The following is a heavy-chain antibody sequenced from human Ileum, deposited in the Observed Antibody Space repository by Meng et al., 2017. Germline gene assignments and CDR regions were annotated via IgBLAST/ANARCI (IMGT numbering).Heavy chain of an antibody. J-gene: IGHJ4*02. CDR3: ARADCSGDSCYIGPIDY. D-gene: IGHD2-15*01. CDR1: GYTFTGYY. CDR2: INPNSGGT. Sequence: ASVKVSCKASGYTFTGYYMHWVRQAPGQGLEWMGWINPNSGGTNYAQKFQGRVTMTRDTSISTAYMELSRLRSDNTALYYCARADCSGDSCYIGPIDYWGQGTLVTVSS. V-gene: IGHV1-2*02.